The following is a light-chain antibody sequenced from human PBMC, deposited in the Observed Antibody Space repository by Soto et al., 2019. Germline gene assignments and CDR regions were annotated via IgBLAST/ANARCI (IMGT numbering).Light chain of an antibody. V-gene: IGKV1-39*01. CDR2: DAS. J-gene: IGKJ5*01. Sequence: IQMTQSPSSISASVGDRVTITCRAIQNISSFLNWYQPRPGKPPKLLIHDASRLQSGVPSRFSGSGSGTDFTLTISSLQPEDFATYYCQQSYSTPPITFGQGTRLEIK. CDR3: QQSYSTPPIT. CDR1: QNISSF.